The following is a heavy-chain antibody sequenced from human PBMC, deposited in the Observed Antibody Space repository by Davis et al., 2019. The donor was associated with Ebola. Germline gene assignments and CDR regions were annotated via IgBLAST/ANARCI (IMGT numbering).Heavy chain of an antibody. CDR1: GGHLSGFY. CDR2: VNHSGNT. V-gene: IGHV4-34*04. J-gene: IGHJ3*01. CDR3: ARGGGSDFWSGFEALDV. Sequence: MPSETLSLTCVVSGGHLSGFYWSWIRQAPGKGMEWIGEVNHSGNTNHNPSLKSRATISVETSQQISLKLTSVTAADTAVYYCARGGGSDFWSGFEALDVWGQGTMVSVSS. D-gene: IGHD3-3*01.